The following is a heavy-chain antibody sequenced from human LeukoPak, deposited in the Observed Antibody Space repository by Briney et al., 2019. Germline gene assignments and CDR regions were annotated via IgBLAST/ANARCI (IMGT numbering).Heavy chain of an antibody. CDR3: ARGGDYYDSSGYSDY. V-gene: IGHV4-61*02. CDR1: GGSISSGSYY. CDR2: IYTSGST. Sequence: SQTLSLTCTVSGGSISSGSYYWSWIRQPARTGLEWIGRIYTSGSTNYNPSLKSRVTISVDTSKNQFSLKLSSVTAADTAVYYCARGGDYYDSSGYSDYWGQGTLVTVSS. D-gene: IGHD3-22*01. J-gene: IGHJ4*02.